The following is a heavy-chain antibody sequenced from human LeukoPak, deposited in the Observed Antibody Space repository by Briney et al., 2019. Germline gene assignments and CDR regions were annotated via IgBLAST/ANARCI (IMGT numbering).Heavy chain of an antibody. J-gene: IGHJ4*02. CDR2: ISETGGTT. V-gene: IGHV3-23*01. CDR1: GFTFSSYA. D-gene: IGHD3-22*01. CDR3: AKSDYYDSSGHPSSFDY. Sequence: GGSLRLPCAGSGFTFSSYAMSWVRQAPGKGLEWVSAISETGGTTYDADSVKGRFTISRDNSKNTLYLQMNSLRVEDTAIYYCAKSDYYDSSGHPSSFDYWGQGTLITVSS.